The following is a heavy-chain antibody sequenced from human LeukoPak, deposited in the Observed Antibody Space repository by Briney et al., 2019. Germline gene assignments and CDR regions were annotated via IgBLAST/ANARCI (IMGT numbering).Heavy chain of an antibody. CDR3: ARGARGSSWYGDAFDI. D-gene: IGHD6-13*01. CDR2: IIPILGIA. J-gene: IGHJ3*02. V-gene: IGHV1-69*04. Sequence: ASVKVSCKASGCTFSSYAISWVRQAPGQGLEWMGRIIPILGIANYAQKFQGRVTITADKSTSTAYMELSSLRSEDTAVYYCARGARGSSWYGDAFDIWGQGTMVTVSS. CDR1: GCTFSSYA.